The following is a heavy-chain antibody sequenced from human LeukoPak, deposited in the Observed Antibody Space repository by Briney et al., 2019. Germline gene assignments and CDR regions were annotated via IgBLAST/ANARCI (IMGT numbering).Heavy chain of an antibody. CDR1: GGSTSSYY. CDR2: IYYSGST. Sequence: SETLSLTCTVSGGSTSSYYWSWIRQPPGKGLEWIGYIYYSGSTNYNPSLKSRVTISVDTSKNQFSLKLSSVTAADTAVYYCARGKGYDYVWGSYRYFYFDYWGQGTLVTVSS. J-gene: IGHJ4*02. V-gene: IGHV4-59*01. CDR3: ARGKGYDYVWGSYRYFYFDY. D-gene: IGHD3-16*02.